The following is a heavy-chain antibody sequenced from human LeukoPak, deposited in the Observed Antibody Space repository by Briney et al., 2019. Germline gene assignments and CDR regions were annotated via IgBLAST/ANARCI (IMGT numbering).Heavy chain of an antibody. CDR1: GGSISSSRYY. Sequence: SETLSLTCSVSGGSISSSRYYWGWIRQPPGKGLEWIGEINHSGSTNYNPSLKSRVTISVDTSKNQFSLKLSSVTAADTAVYYCARGRYNIVVVTAIRNFDYWGQGTLVTVSS. CDR3: ARGRYNIVVVTAIRNFDY. CDR2: INHSGST. J-gene: IGHJ4*02. D-gene: IGHD2-21*02. V-gene: IGHV4-39*07.